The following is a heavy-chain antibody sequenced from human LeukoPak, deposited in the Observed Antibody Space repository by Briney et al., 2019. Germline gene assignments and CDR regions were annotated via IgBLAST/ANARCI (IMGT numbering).Heavy chain of an antibody. V-gene: IGHV4-59*01. CDR2: IYYSGST. CDR3: ARVLDTEEGYAFDI. CDR1: GGSISSYY. J-gene: IGHJ3*02. D-gene: IGHD1-26*01. Sequence: SETLSLTCTVSGGSISSYYWSWLRQPPGKGLEGVGYIYYSGSTNYNPSLKSRVTISVDTSKNQFSLKLSSVTAADTAVYYCARVLDTEEGYAFDIWGQGTMVTVSS.